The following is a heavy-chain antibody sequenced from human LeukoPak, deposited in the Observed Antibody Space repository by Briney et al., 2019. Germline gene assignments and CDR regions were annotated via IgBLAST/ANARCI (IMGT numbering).Heavy chain of an antibody. Sequence: SETLSLTCTVSGGSISSYYWSWIRQPPGKGLEWIGYIYYSGSTNYNPSLKSRVTISVDTSKNQFSLKLRSVTAADTAVYYCAGVYFENWFDPWAREPWSPSPQ. J-gene: IGHJ5*02. CDR1: GGSISSYY. D-gene: IGHD3-9*01. CDR3: AGVYFENWFDP. CDR2: IYYSGST. V-gene: IGHV4-59*01.